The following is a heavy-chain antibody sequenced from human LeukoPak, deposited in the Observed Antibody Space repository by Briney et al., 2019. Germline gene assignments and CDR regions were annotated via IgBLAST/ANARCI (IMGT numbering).Heavy chain of an antibody. CDR2: ISAYNGNT. V-gene: IGHV1-18*01. J-gene: IGHJ4*02. CDR3: ARRGAHFDY. CDR1: GYTFTSYG. Sequence: ASVSVSFTASGYTFTSYGINWVRQAPGQGLEWMGWISAYNGNTNYAQKLQGRVTMTTDTSTSTAYMELRSLRSDDTAVYYRARRGAHFDYWGQGTLVTVSS. D-gene: IGHD1-26*01.